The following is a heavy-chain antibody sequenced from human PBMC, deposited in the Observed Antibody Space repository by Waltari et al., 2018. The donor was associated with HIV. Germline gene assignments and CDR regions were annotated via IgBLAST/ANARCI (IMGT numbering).Heavy chain of an antibody. D-gene: IGHD3-3*01. Sequence: GGGLVQPGGSLRLSCAASGFTFSNYWMSWVRQAPGKGLEWVANIKQDGSEKYYVDSVKGRFTISRDNDKNSVDLQMNSLRAEDTAVYYCARDGGRRGPFGYWGQGTLVTVSS. J-gene: IGHJ4*02. CDR3: ARDGGRRGPFGY. V-gene: IGHV3-7*01. CDR1: GFTFSNYW. CDR2: IKQDGSEK.